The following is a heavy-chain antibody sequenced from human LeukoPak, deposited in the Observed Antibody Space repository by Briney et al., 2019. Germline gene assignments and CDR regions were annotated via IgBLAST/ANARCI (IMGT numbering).Heavy chain of an antibody. CDR3: ARGRTSVVVVAATDRDFDL. J-gene: IGHJ2*01. D-gene: IGHD2-15*01. CDR2: INPSGGST. V-gene: IGHV1-46*01. CDR1: GYTFTSYY. Sequence: ASVKVSCKASGYTFTSYYMHWVRQASGQGLEWMGIINPSGGSTSYAQKFQGRVTMTRDTSTSTVYMELSSLRSEDTAVYYCARGRTSVVVVAATDRDFDLWGRGTLVTVSS.